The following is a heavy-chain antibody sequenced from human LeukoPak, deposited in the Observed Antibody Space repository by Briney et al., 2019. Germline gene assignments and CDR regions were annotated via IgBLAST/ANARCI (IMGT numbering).Heavy chain of an antibody. J-gene: IGHJ4*02. V-gene: IGHV4-38-2*02. D-gene: IGHD1-14*01. CDR2: IYHSGNT. CDR3: ARVSMTGYYFDY. Sequence: SETLSLTCTVSGYSISSGYYWGWIRQPPGKGLEWIVSIYHSGNTYYNPSLKSRVTISVDTSKNQFSLKLSSVTAADTAVYYCARVSMTGYYFDYWGQGTLATVSS. CDR1: GYSISSGYY.